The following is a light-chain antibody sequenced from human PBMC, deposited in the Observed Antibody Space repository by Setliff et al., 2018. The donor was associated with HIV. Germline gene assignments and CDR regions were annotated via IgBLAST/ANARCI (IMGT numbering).Light chain of an antibody. CDR2: DVI. CDR1: TSDVGGYNF. Sequence: QSALAQPRSVSGSPGQSVTISCTGTTSDVGGYNFVSWYQHHPGKAPKLMIYDVIKRPSGVPDRFPGSKSGNTASLTISGLQAEDEADYYCCSYAGSHTFVFGTGTKVTVL. CDR3: CSYAGSHTFV. V-gene: IGLV2-11*01. J-gene: IGLJ1*01.